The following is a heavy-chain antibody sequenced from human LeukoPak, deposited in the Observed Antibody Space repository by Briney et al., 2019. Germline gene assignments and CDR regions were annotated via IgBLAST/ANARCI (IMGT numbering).Heavy chain of an antibody. CDR2: IYPSDSDT. D-gene: IGHD2-15*01. CDR3: ARRYCIGGSCYLDY. J-gene: IGHJ4*02. CDR1: GYSFTSYW. Sequence: GESLKISCKGFGYSFTSYWIGWVRQMPGKGLEWMGIIYPSDSDTRYSPSFKGQVTISADKSISSAHLQWSSLKASDTAMYYCARRYCIGGSCYLDYWGQGTLVTVSS. V-gene: IGHV5-51*01.